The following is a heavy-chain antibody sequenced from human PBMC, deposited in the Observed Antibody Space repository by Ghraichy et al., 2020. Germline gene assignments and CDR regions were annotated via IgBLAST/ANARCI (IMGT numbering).Heavy chain of an antibody. V-gene: IGHV1-8*01. CDR1: GYTFTSYD. CDR2: MNPNSGNT. D-gene: IGHD3-3*01. J-gene: IGHJ4*02. Sequence: ASVKVSCKASGYTFTSYDINWVRQATGQGLEWMGWMNPNSGNTGYAQKFQGRVTMTRNTSISTAYMELSSLRSEDTAVYYCARGSKYDFWSGYYPPWFDYWGQGTLVTVSS. CDR3: ARGSKYDFWSGYYPPWFDY.